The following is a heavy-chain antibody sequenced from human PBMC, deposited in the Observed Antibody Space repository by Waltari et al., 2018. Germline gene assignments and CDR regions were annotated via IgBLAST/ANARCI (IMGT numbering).Heavy chain of an antibody. CDR3: AKKRTTYYDTSGGAFFDS. CDR2: ISWNSGKT. D-gene: IGHD3-22*01. Sequence: QTPGKGLELVSGISWNSGKTAYADSVKGRFTISRDTATNSVYLQMNSLRPEDTALYYCAKKRTTYYDTSGGAFFDSWGQGTLVTVSS. V-gene: IGHV3-9*01. J-gene: IGHJ4*02.